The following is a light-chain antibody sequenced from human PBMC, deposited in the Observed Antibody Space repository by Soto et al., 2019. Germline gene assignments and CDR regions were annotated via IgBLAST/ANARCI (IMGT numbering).Light chain of an antibody. Sequence: EIVLTQSPGTLSLSPGERATLSCRASQSVSSSYLAWYQQKPGQAPRLLIYGASSRATGIPDRISGSESGTDFTLTISRLEPDDFAVYYCQQYGSSPLTFGGGTKLEIK. V-gene: IGKV3-20*01. J-gene: IGKJ4*01. CDR3: QQYGSSPLT. CDR2: GAS. CDR1: QSVSSSY.